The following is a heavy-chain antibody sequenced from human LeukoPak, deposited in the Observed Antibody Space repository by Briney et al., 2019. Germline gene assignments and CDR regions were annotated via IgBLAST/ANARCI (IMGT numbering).Heavy chain of an antibody. CDR2: ISAYNGNT. D-gene: IGHD3-10*01. V-gene: IGHV1-18*01. J-gene: IGHJ4*02. Sequence: ASVKVSCKASGYTFTTYGISWVQQAPGQGLEWMGWISAYNGNTNYAQKLQGRVTMTTDTSTSTAYMDLRSLRSDDTAVYYCARGPLWFGEFYFDYWGQGTLVTVSS. CDR3: ARGPLWFGEFYFDY. CDR1: GYTFTTYG.